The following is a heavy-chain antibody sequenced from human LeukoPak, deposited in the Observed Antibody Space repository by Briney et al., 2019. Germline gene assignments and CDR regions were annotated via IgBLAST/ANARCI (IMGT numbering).Heavy chain of an antibody. D-gene: IGHD3-22*01. J-gene: IGHJ1*01. CDR1: GGTLSSYA. Sequence: GASVKVSCKASGGTLSSYAMSWVRQAPGQGLEWLGRIIPLLGVANYAPKFQGRVTITADESTSTAYMELSSLKSEDTAIYYFVREGHYSSDHGQDLYFQHWGQGTLVTVSS. CDR3: VREGHYSSDHGQDLYFQH. CDR2: IIPLLGVA. V-gene: IGHV1-69*04.